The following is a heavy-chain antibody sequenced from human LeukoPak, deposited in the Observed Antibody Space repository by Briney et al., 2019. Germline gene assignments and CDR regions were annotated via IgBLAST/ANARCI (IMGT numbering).Heavy chain of an antibody. D-gene: IGHD4-11*01. Sequence: SETLSLTCAVSVGSFSKYHWSWIPQPPGKGLEWIGEINRRSSTNYNPSLKSRVTISVDASKNHFSLELSSVTAADTAVYYCARSGLTTIAYLDWGQGTLVSVSS. V-gene: IGHV4-34*01. CDR3: ARSGLTTIAYLD. CDR1: VGSFSKYH. CDR2: INRRSST. J-gene: IGHJ4*02.